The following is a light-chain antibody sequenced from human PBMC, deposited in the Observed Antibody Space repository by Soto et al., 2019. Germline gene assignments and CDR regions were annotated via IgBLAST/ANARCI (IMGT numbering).Light chain of an antibody. CDR1: SSNIGAGYD. CDR3: QSYDSSLSGSYV. V-gene: IGLV1-40*01. Sequence: QSVLTQPPSVSGAPGQRVTISCTGSSSNIGAGYDVHWYQQLPGTAPKLLIYGNSNRPSGVPDRFSGSKSGTSASLANTGLQAEDEADYYCQSYDSSLSGSYVFGTGTKLTVL. CDR2: GNS. J-gene: IGLJ1*01.